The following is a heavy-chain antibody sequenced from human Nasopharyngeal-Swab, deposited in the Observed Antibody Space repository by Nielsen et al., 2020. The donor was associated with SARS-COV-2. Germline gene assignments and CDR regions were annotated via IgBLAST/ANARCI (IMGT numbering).Heavy chain of an antibody. J-gene: IGHJ4*02. CDR2: ISYDGSNK. CDR1: GFTFDDYA. V-gene: IGHV3-30-3*01. Sequence: GGSLRLSCAASGFTFDDYAMHWVRQAPGKGLEWVAVISYDGSNKYYADSVKGRFTISRDNSKNTLYLQMNSLRAEDTAVYYCARDSGGNIDYWGQGTLVTVSS. CDR3: ARDSGGNIDY. D-gene: IGHD4-23*01.